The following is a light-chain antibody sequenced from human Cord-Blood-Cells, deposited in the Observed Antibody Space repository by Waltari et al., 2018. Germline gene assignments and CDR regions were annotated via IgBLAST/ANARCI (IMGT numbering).Light chain of an antibody. CDR3: CSYAGSSTYVV. J-gene: IGLJ2*01. Sequence: QSALTQPASVSGSPGPSTTISCPGTSRDVGSYNLVSWYQQHPGNAPKLMIYEGSKRPSGVSNRFSGSKSGNTASLTISGLQAEDEADYYCCSYAGSSTYVVFGGGTKLTVL. CDR1: SRDVGSYNL. V-gene: IGLV2-23*01. CDR2: EGS.